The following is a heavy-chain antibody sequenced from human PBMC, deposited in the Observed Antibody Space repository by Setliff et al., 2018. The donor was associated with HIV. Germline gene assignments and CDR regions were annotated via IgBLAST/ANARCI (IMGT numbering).Heavy chain of an antibody. CDR1: GFTFSSYG. CDR2: IWYDGSNK. J-gene: IGHJ4*02. V-gene: IGHV3-30*02. Sequence: GGSLRLSCSASGFTFSSYGMHWVRQAPGKGLEWVAAIWYDGSNKYYADSVKGRFTISRDNSKNTLYLQMNSLRAEDTAVYYCAKDERITMIVVAQAFDYWGQGTLVTVSS. CDR3: AKDERITMIVVAQAFDY. D-gene: IGHD3-22*01.